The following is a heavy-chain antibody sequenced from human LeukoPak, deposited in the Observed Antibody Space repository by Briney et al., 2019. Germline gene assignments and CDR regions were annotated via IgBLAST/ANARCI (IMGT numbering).Heavy chain of an antibody. CDR2: IKQDGSEK. V-gene: IGHV3-7*01. Sequence: GGSLRLSCAASGFTFSSYWMSWVRQAPGKGLEWVANIKQDGSEKYYVDSVKGRFTISRDNAKNSLYLQMNSLRAEDTAVYYCARDPTVLLWFGESAHYFVYWGQGTLVTVSS. J-gene: IGHJ4*02. CDR1: GFTFSSYW. CDR3: ARDPTVLLWFGESAHYFVY. D-gene: IGHD3-10*01.